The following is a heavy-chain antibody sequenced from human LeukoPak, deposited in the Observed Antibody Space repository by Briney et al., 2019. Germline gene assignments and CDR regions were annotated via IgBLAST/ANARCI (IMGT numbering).Heavy chain of an antibody. J-gene: IGHJ4*02. Sequence: GSLRLSCEASGFSFNTLGMHWVRQAPGKGLEWVGVISYDGSNKYYGDSVKGRFTISRDNSNNTLFLQMNSLRSEDTAVYYCAKGSYYFESWGQGTLVTVSS. D-gene: IGHD3-16*01. V-gene: IGHV3-30*18. CDR3: AKGSYYFES. CDR1: GFSFNTLG. CDR2: ISYDGSNK.